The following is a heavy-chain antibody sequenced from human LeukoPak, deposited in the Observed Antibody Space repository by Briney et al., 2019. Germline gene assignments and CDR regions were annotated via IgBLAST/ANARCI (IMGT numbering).Heavy chain of an antibody. V-gene: IGHV3-23*01. CDR3: AKSGSTSWYLDY. Sequence: PGGSLRLSCAASGFTFSDHWMTWVRQAPGKGLEWVSAISGSGDNNDNTYYADSVKGQFTISRDNSKNTLYLQMSSLRAEDAAVYYCAKSGSTSWYLDYWGQGTLVTVSS. J-gene: IGHJ4*02. CDR2: ISGSGDNNDNT. D-gene: IGHD6-13*01. CDR1: GFTFSDHW.